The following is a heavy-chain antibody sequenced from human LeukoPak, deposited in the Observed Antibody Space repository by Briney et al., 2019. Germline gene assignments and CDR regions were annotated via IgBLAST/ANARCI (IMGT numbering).Heavy chain of an antibody. V-gene: IGHV3-53*01. CDR3: ARAYSSGEGVDY. Sequence: GGSLRLSCPASGFTVSSNYMSWVRQAPGKGLEWVSVIYSGGSTYYADSVKGRFTISRDNSKNTLYLQMNSLRAEDTAVYYCARAYSSGEGVDYWGQGTLVTVSS. CDR1: GFTVSSNY. CDR2: IYSGGST. J-gene: IGHJ4*02. D-gene: IGHD6-19*01.